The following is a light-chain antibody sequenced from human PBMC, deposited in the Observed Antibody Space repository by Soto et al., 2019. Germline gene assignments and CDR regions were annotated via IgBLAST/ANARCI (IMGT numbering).Light chain of an antibody. CDR2: GAS. Sequence: EILLTHSPGTLSLSPVERATLSCRASQSVSSSYLAWYQQKPGQAPRLLIYGASTRATGIPDRFSGSGSGTEFTLTISSLQSEDFEVYYCQKYNNWPLTCGGGTTGDIK. CDR1: QSVSSS. CDR3: QKYNNWPLT. J-gene: IGKJ4*01. V-gene: IGKV3-15*01.